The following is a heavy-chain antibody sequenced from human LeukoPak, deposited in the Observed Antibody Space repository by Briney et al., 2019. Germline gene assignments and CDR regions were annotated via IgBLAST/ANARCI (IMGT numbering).Heavy chain of an antibody. Sequence: ASVKVSCKASGYTFTGYYFHWVRQAPGQGLEWMGRINPYSGGTNYAQKFQGRVTMTRDTSISTAYMELSRLRSDDTAVYYCARERSSAFGELFSFDYWGQGTLVSVSS. V-gene: IGHV1-2*06. CDR1: GYTFTGYY. J-gene: IGHJ4*02. D-gene: IGHD3-10*01. CDR3: ARERSSAFGELFSFDY. CDR2: INPYSGGT.